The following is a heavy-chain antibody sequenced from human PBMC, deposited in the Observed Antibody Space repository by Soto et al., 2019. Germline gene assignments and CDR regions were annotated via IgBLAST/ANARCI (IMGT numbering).Heavy chain of an antibody. Sequence: SETLSLTCAVYGGSFSGYYWSWIRQPPGKGLEWIGEINHSGSTNYNPSLKSRVTISVDTSKNQFSLKLSSVTAADTAVYYCARGLTFTSGILYYFDYWGQGTLVTVSS. CDR3: ARGLTFTSGILYYFDY. CDR2: INHSGST. CDR1: GGSFSGYY. V-gene: IGHV4-34*01. J-gene: IGHJ4*02. D-gene: IGHD3-16*01.